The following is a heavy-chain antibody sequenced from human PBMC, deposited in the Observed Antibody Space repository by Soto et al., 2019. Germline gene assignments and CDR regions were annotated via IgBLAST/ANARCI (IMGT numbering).Heavy chain of an antibody. D-gene: IGHD3-10*01. V-gene: IGHV3-15*07. CDR3: TTDQVAGLRWSGELDY. J-gene: IGHJ4*02. CDR2: IKSKTDGGTT. Sequence: SGGSLRHSCAASGFTFSNAWMNWVRQATGKGLEWVGRIKSKTDGGTTDYAAPVKGRFTISRDDSKNTLYLQMNSLKTEDTAVYYCTTDQVAGLRWSGELDYWGQGTLVTVSS. CDR1: GFTFSNAW.